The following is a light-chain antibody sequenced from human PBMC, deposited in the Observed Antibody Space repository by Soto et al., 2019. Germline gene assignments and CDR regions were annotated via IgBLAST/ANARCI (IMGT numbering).Light chain of an antibody. CDR1: PSVPNY. J-gene: IGKJ5*01. V-gene: IGKV3-11*01. CDR3: QQRNTGPPVT. CDR2: GAF. Sequence: EIALTQFPATAPLSTGERATLSCRASPSVPNYVAWYQQKPGQAPRLLIYGAFNRATGIPARFSGSGSGADFTLTISSLEPEDFAIYYCQQRNTGPPVTFGQGTRLEIK.